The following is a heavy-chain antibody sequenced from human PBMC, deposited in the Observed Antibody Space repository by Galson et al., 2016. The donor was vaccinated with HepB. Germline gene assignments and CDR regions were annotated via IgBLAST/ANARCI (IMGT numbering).Heavy chain of an antibody. D-gene: IGHD6-19*01. CDR3: ARIDSSAWYPDDY. CDR2: ISDNAGST. J-gene: IGHJ4*02. Sequence: SLRLSCAVSRFTFGSYAMSWVRQAPGKGLEWVSSISDNAGSTYYADSVKGRFTISRDNAKNSLYLQMNSLRVEDTAVYYCARIDSSAWYPDDYWGQGTLVTVSS. CDR1: RFTFGSYA. V-gene: IGHV3-23*01.